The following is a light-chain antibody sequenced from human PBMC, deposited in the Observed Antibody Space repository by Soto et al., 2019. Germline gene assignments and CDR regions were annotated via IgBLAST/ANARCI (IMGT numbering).Light chain of an antibody. Sequence: AIQLTQSPSSLSASVGDRVTITCRASQGISSALAWYQQKPGKAPKLLIYDASSLESGVPSRFSGSGSGTDFTLTISSLHPEDFAIYYCQQFNNYPFTFGPGTKVDIK. CDR2: DAS. J-gene: IGKJ3*01. V-gene: IGKV1D-13*01. CDR3: QQFNNYPFT. CDR1: QGISSA.